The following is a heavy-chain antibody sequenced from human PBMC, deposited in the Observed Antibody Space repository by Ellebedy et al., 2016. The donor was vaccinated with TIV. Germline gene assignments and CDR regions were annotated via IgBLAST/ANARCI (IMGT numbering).Heavy chain of an antibody. V-gene: IGHV3-74*01. J-gene: IGHJ4*02. CDR2: LNSDGSNA. CDR1: GFTFNIYW. Sequence: GESLKISCAASGFTFNIYWMHWVRQPPGKGLVWVSRLNSDGSNAVYADSVRGRFTISRDNAKNTLYLQMNSLRAEDTAVYYCARGGRDQWLIDYWGQGTLVTVSS. D-gene: IGHD6-19*01. CDR3: ARGGRDQWLIDY.